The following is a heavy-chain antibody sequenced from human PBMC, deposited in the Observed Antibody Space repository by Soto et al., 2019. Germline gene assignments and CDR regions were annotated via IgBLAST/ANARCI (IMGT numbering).Heavy chain of an antibody. V-gene: IGHV3-53*01. Sequence: DVQLVESGGGLIQPGGSLRLSCAISGLSVYGNYMSWVRQAPGKGLEWVSVIYAYSAGTTVYAESVRGRFTISRDNSKNTVELQMNSLRSEDTAVYYCARGLNFDGWGRGTLVSVSS. CDR3: ARGLNFDG. CDR1: GLSVYGNY. CDR2: IYAYSAGTT. D-gene: IGHD3-9*01. J-gene: IGHJ4*02.